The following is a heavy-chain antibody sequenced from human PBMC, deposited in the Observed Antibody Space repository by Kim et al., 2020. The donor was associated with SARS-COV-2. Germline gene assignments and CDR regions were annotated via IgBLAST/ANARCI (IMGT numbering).Heavy chain of an antibody. J-gene: IGHJ3*02. V-gene: IGHV4-59*01. CDR2: IYYSGST. Sequence: SETLSLTCTVSGGSISSYYWSWIRQPPGKGLEWIGYIYYSGSTNYNPSLKSRVTISVDTSKNQFSLKLSSVTAADTAVYYCARVRSGYYPGDAFDIWGQGTMVTVSS. D-gene: IGHD3-22*01. CDR3: ARVRSGYYPGDAFDI. CDR1: GGSISSYY.